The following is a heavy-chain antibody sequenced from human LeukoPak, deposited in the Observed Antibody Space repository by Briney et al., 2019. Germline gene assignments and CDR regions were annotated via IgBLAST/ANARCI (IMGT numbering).Heavy chain of an antibody. J-gene: IGHJ5*02. V-gene: IGHV3-21*01. CDR2: ISSSSSYI. D-gene: IGHD1-26*01. CDR1: GFTFSSYS. Sequence: GGSLRLSCAASGFTFSSYSMNWVRQAPGKGLEWVSSISSSSSYIYYADSVKGRFTISRGNAKNSLYLQMNSLRAEDTAVYYCARTRIVGATLDPWGQGTLVTVSS. CDR3: ARTRIVGATLDP.